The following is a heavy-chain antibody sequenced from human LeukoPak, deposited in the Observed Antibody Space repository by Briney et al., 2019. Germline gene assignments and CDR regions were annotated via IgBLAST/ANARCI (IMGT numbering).Heavy chain of an antibody. V-gene: IGHV1-2*02. CDR3: ARDRGQWLVTWFDP. CDR1: GYTFTGYY. Sequence: ASVKVSCKASGYTFTGYYMHWVRQAPGQGLEWMGWINPNSGGTNYAQKFQSRVTMTRDTSISTAYMELSRLRSDDTAVYYCARDRGQWLVTWFDPWGQGTLVTVSS. D-gene: IGHD6-19*01. CDR2: INPNSGGT. J-gene: IGHJ5*02.